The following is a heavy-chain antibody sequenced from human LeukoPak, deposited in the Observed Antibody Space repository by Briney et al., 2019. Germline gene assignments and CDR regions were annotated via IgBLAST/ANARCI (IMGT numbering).Heavy chain of an antibody. Sequence: ASVKVSCKASGYTFTSYYMHWVRQAPGQGLEWMGWINPNSGGTNYAQKFQGRVTMTRDTSISTAYMELSRLRSDDTAVYYCARGDFGYYYYYMDVWGKGTTVTISS. V-gene: IGHV1-2*02. D-gene: IGHD3-3*01. CDR1: GYTFTSYY. CDR3: ARGDFGYYYYYMDV. CDR2: INPNSGGT. J-gene: IGHJ6*03.